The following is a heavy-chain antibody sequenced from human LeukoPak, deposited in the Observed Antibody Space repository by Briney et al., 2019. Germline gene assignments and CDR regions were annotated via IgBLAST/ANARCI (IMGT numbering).Heavy chain of an antibody. CDR3: ARDLRHYYFDSTGGGFDP. J-gene: IGHJ5*02. CDR1: GGSISSYY. D-gene: IGHD3-22*01. Sequence: SETLSLTCTVSGGSISSYYWGWIRQPPGKGLEWLGSIYHSGSTYYNPSLKSRVTISVDTSKNQFSLKLSSVTAADTAVYYCARDLRHYYFDSTGGGFDPWGQGTLVTVSS. CDR2: IYHSGST. V-gene: IGHV4-38-2*02.